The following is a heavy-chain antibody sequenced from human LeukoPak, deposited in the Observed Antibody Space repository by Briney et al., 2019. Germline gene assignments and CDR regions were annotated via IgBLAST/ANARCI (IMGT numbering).Heavy chain of an antibody. CDR1: GFTFSNYA. V-gene: IGHV3-21*01. J-gene: IGHJ5*02. Sequence: PGGSLRLSCAASGFTFSNYAMNWVRQAPGKGLEWVSSISSSSSYIYYADSVKGRFTISRDNAKNSLYLQMNSLRAEDTAVYYCAREAGGYCSGGSCSDTGGFDPWGQGTLVTVSS. CDR2: ISSSSSYI. D-gene: IGHD2-15*01. CDR3: AREAGGYCSGGSCSDTGGFDP.